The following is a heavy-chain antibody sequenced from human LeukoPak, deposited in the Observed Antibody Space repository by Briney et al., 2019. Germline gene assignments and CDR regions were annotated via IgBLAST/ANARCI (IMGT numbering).Heavy chain of an antibody. Sequence: GGSLRLSCAASGFTFSSYAMSWDRQAPGKGLEWVSAISGSGGGTTFYADSVKGRFTISRDNSKNTLYLQINSLRAEDTAVYYCAKGVSSTYYPMKALVIWGQGTRVTVSS. CDR1: GFTFSSYA. J-gene: IGHJ3*02. D-gene: IGHD2-2*01. CDR2: ISGSGGGTT. V-gene: IGHV3-23*01. CDR3: AKGVSSTYYPMKALVI.